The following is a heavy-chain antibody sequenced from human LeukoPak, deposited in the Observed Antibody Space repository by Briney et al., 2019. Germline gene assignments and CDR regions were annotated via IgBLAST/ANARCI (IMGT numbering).Heavy chain of an antibody. CDR1: GYTFTGYY. J-gene: IGHJ4*02. D-gene: IGHD1-26*01. Sequence: ASVKVSCKASGYTFTGYYMHWVRQAPGQGLEWMGWISAYNGNTNYAQKLQGRVTMTTDTSTSTAYMELRSLRSDDTAVYYCARTASGSYAPGVFDYWGQGTLVTVSS. V-gene: IGHV1-18*04. CDR3: ARTASGSYAPGVFDY. CDR2: ISAYNGNT.